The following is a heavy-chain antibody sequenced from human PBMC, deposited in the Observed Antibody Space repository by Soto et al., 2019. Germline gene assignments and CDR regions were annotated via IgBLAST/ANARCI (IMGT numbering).Heavy chain of an antibody. V-gene: IGHV3-30-3*01. D-gene: IGHD3-3*01. CDR1: GFTFSSYA. CDR3: AREEGITIFGVVITTLDY. Sequence: QVQLVESGGGVVQPGRSLRLSCAASGFTFSSYAMHWVRQAPGKGLEWVAVISYDGSNKYYADSVKGRFTISRDNSKNTLYLQMNSLRAEDTAVYYCAREEGITIFGVVITTLDYWGQGTLVTVSS. J-gene: IGHJ4*02. CDR2: ISYDGSNK.